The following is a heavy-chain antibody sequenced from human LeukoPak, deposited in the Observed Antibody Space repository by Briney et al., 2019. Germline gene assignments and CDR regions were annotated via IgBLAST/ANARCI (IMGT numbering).Heavy chain of an antibody. CDR2: LNHSGST. D-gene: IGHD2-15*01. CDR1: GGSFSGYY. V-gene: IGHV4-34*01. Sequence: PSETLSLTCAVYGGSFSGYYWSWIRQPPGKGLEWIGELNHSGSTNYNPSLKSRVTISVDTSKNQFSLKLSSVTAADTAVYYCARGRGGLPGGRSLDLWGRGTLVTVSS. J-gene: IGHJ2*01. CDR3: ARGRGGLPGGRSLDL.